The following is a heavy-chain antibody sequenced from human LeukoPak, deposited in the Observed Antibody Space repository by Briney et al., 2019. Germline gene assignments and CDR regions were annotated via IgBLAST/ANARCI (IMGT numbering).Heavy chain of an antibody. Sequence: PGGSLRLSCAASGFTFSNHGMHWVRQAPGKGPEWVALIWYDGSNKYYGESVKGRFTISRDNSKNTVYLQMNSLRAEDTGVYYCARDRLEAVTDDDYFDYWGQEPWSPSPQ. D-gene: IGHD2-21*02. CDR1: GFTFSNHG. CDR2: IWYDGSNK. V-gene: IGHV3-33*01. J-gene: IGHJ4*01. CDR3: ARDRLEAVTDDDYFDY.